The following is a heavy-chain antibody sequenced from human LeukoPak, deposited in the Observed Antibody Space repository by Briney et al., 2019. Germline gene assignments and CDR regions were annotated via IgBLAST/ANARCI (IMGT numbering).Heavy chain of an antibody. Sequence: PSETLSLTCTVSGPSFSSSTYYWGWIRQPPGKGLEWIGSIYYSGSTYYNPSLKSRVTMSVDTSKNQFSLKLSSVTAADTAVYYCARHAGGIAAAGTRPFDYWGQGTLVTVSS. D-gene: IGHD6-13*01. CDR3: ARHAGGIAAAGTRPFDY. CDR1: GPSFSSSTYY. V-gene: IGHV4-39*01. J-gene: IGHJ4*02. CDR2: IYYSGST.